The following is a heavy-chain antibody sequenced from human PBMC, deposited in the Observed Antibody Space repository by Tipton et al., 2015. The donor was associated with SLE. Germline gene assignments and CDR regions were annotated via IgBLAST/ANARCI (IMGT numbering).Heavy chain of an antibody. CDR3: ARANDAEYGGAFDI. Sequence: LRLSCSVSGDSIGTYYWNWIRQPPGKGLEWVGYIFKTAITSYSPSLKSRVTISVDTSKNQFSLKLSSVTAADTALYYCARANDAEYGGAFDIWGQGTVVTVSS. D-gene: IGHD4-17*01. CDR2: IFKTAIT. J-gene: IGHJ3*02. V-gene: IGHV4-59*01. CDR1: GDSIGTYY.